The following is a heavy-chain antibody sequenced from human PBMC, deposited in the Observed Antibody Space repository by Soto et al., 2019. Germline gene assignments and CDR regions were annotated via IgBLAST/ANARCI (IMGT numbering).Heavy chain of an antibody. V-gene: IGHV1-18*01. Sequence: QVQLVQSGAEVKKPGASVKVSCKASGYTFTSYGISWVRQAPGQGLEWMGWISAYNGNTNYAQKLQGRGTMTTDTSTSTAYMELRSLRADDTAVYYCARVSRSGYCSGGSCYFPYYFDYWGQGTLVTVSS. D-gene: IGHD2-15*01. CDR1: GYTFTSYG. CDR3: ARVSRSGYCSGGSCYFPYYFDY. CDR2: ISAYNGNT. J-gene: IGHJ4*02.